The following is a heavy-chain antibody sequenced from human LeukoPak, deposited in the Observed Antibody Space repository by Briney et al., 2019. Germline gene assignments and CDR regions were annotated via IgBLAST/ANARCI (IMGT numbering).Heavy chain of an antibody. CDR2: INHSGST. CDR3: ARGGHMGDILTGYPFDP. J-gene: IGHJ5*02. CDR1: GGSISGYY. D-gene: IGHD3-9*01. Sequence: SETLSLTCTVSGGSISGYYWSWIRQPPGKGLEWIGEINHSGSTNYNPSLKSRVTISVDTSKNQFSLKLSSVTAADTAVYYCARGGHMGDILTGYPFDPWGQGTLVTVSS. V-gene: IGHV4-34*01.